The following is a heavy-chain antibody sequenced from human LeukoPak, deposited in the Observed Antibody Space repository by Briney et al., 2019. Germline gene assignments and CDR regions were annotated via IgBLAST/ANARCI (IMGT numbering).Heavy chain of an antibody. CDR2: IYYSGST. Sequence: KPSETLSLTCTVSGGSISSYYWSWIRQPPGKGLEWIGYIYYSGSTNYNPPLKSRVTISVDTSKNQFSLKLSSVTAADTAVYYCAREKVGATAFDYWGQGTLVTVSS. J-gene: IGHJ4*02. V-gene: IGHV4-59*01. CDR3: AREKVGATAFDY. CDR1: GGSISSYY. D-gene: IGHD1-26*01.